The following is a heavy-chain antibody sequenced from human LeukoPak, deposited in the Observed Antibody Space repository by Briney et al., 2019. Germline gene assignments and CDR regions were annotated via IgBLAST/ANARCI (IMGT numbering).Heavy chain of an antibody. D-gene: IGHD3-10*01. V-gene: IGHV3-33*01. J-gene: IGHJ4*02. Sequence: GGSLRLSCAASGFTFSSYGMHWVRQAPGKGLEWVAVIWYDGSNKYYADSVKGRFTISRDNSKNTLYLQMNSLRAEDTAVYYCAREMSGLTMVRGAPDYWGQGTLVTVSS. CDR1: GFTFSSYG. CDR3: AREMSGLTMVRGAPDY. CDR2: IWYDGSNK.